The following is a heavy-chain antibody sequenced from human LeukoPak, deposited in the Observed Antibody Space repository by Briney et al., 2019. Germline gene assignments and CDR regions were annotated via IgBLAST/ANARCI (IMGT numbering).Heavy chain of an antibody. D-gene: IGHD2-2*02. V-gene: IGHV1-18*01. CDR1: EYTFTSYG. CDR2: ISGYNGDT. Sequence: ASVKVSCKASEYTFTSYGITWVRQAPGQGLEWMGWISGYNGDTNYVQKLQGRVTMTTDTSTNTAYMELRSLRSDDTAVYYCARVRGCCSSNSCYTKPFFDYWGQGTLVTVSS. J-gene: IGHJ4*02. CDR3: ARVRGCCSSNSCYTKPFFDY.